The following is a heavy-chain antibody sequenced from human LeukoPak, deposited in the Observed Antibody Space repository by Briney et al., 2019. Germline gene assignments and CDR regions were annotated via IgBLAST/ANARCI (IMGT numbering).Heavy chain of an antibody. D-gene: IGHD3-22*01. J-gene: IGHJ4*02. CDR1: EFTFSTYH. CDR3: ARVVGSGSFDY. V-gene: IGHV3-21*01. Sequence: GGSLRLSCAASEFTFSTYHMHWVRQAPGKGLEWVSSLSSSSSSFIYYADSVKGRFTISRDNSKNTLYLQMNSLRAEDTAVYYCARVVGSGSFDYWGQGTLVTVSS. CDR2: LSSSSSSFI.